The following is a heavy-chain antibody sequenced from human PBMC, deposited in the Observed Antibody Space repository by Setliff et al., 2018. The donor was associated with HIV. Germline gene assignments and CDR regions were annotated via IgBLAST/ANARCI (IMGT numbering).Heavy chain of an antibody. CDR2: IYYSGST. CDR3: ARDRLTMVRGVILPQYYFDY. D-gene: IGHD3-10*01. Sequence: SETLSLTCTVSGGSISSGDYYWSWIRQPPGKGLEWIGYIYYSGSTYYNPSLKSRVTISVDTSKNQFSLKLSYVTAADTAVYYCARDRLTMVRGVILPQYYFDYWGQGTLVTVSS. J-gene: IGHJ4*02. CDR1: GGSISSGDYY. V-gene: IGHV4-30-4*08.